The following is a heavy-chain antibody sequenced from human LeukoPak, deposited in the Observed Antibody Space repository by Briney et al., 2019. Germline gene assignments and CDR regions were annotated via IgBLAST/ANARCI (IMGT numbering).Heavy chain of an antibody. J-gene: IGHJ1*01. CDR1: GASISSFY. V-gene: IGHV4-59*01. CDR2: ISDTGST. Sequence: SETLSLTCTVSGASISSFYWNWIRQSPGKGLEWIGCISDTGSTKYNPALQSRVTISVDTSKNQFSLKLTSVTSADTAVYFCATGYYVPHEHWGRETRVSVSS. CDR3: ATGYYVPHEH. D-gene: IGHD3-22*01.